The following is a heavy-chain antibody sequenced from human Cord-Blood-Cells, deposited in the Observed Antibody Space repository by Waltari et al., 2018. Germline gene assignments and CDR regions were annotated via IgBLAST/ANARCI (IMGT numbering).Heavy chain of an antibody. CDR2: TYYRSKWYN. J-gene: IGHJ2*01. D-gene: IGHD2-2*02. CDR1: GDSVSSTSAA. Sequence: QVQLQQSGPGLVKPSQTLSLTCAISGDSVSSTSAAWNWIRQSPSRGLEWLGRTYYRSKWYNDYAVSVKSRITINPDTSKNQFSLQLNSVTPEDTAVYYCARDHCSSTSCYNYWYFDLWGRGTLVTVSS. V-gene: IGHV6-1*01. CDR3: ARDHCSSTSCYNYWYFDL.